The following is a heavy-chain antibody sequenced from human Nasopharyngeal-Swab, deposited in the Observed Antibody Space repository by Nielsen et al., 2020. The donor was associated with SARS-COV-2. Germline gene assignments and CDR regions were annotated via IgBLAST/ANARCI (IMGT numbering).Heavy chain of an antibody. Sequence: GASLKISCAASGFIFSASAIHWVRQAPGKGLEWVGRIGDKDHNYATTYGASVQGRFTISRDDSKNTAFLQMDSLKTEDTALYYCTTDFYFDYWGQGTLVTVSS. J-gene: IGHJ4*02. CDR1: GFIFSASA. CDR2: IGDKDHNYAT. CDR3: TTDFYFDY. V-gene: IGHV3-73*01.